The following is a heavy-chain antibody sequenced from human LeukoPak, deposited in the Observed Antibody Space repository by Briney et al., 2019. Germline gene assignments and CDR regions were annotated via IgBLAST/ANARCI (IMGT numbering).Heavy chain of an antibody. D-gene: IGHD4-23*01. CDR3: ARDYGGNSGWFDP. V-gene: IGHV1-2*04. J-gene: IGHJ5*02. Sequence: PSASVKVSCKASGYTFTGYYMHWVRQAPGQGLEWMGWINPNSGGTNYAQKFQGWVTITRNTSISTAYMELSSLRSEDTAVYYCARDYGGNSGWFDPWGQGTLVTVSS. CDR1: GYTFTGYY. CDR2: INPNSGGT.